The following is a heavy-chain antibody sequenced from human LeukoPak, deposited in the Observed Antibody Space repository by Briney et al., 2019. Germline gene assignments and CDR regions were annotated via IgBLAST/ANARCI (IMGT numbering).Heavy chain of an antibody. D-gene: IGHD6-19*01. CDR2: ISCSGGST. CDR3: ARAPHTSCWYFSY. CDR1: GFTFSSYG. V-gene: IGHV3-23*01. Sequence: PGGSLRLSCAASGFTFSSYGMSWVRQAPGKGLECLSIISCSGGSTYYADSVKGRFTISGDNANNSLYLQMNSLRAEDTAVYYCARAPHTSCWYFSYWGQGTLVTFSS. J-gene: IGHJ4*02.